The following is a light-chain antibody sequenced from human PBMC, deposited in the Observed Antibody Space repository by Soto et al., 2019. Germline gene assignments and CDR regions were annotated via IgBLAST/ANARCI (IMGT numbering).Light chain of an antibody. CDR1: RSNIGINA. Sequence: QSVLTQPPSVSGTPGQRVSISCAGSRSNIGINAVDWYHQLPGTAPKVLIYANNQRPSGVPDRFSGSKSGTSASLAINGLQSDDEDHYDCAAWDDSLNGLVFGGGTKLTVL. J-gene: IGLJ2*01. CDR3: AAWDDSLNGLV. V-gene: IGLV1-44*01. CDR2: ANN.